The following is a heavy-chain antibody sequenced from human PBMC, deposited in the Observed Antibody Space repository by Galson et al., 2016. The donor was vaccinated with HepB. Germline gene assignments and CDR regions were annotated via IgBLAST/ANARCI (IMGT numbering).Heavy chain of an antibody. Sequence: SETLSLTCTVSGVSIYSGSYYWSWIRQPPGKGLEWIGYIFYSDSTNYNPSLESRVTISVDTSKNQFSLKLSSVTAADTAVYYCAREGRWGSSWFLYWGQGTLVTVST. CDR1: GVSIYSGSYY. J-gene: IGHJ4*02. CDR2: IFYSDST. D-gene: IGHD6-13*01. V-gene: IGHV4-61*01. CDR3: AREGRWGSSWFLY.